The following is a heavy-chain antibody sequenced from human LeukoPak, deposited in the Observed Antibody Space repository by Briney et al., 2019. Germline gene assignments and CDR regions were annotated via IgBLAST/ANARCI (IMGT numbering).Heavy chain of an antibody. J-gene: IGHJ4*02. D-gene: IGHD6-19*01. V-gene: IGHV3-23*01. CDR3: AKNGYSSGWSNVDY. Sequence: GGSLRLSCAASGFXFSSYAISWVRQAPGKGLEWVSTIGNSGGSTYYADSVKGRFTISRDNSKNTLYLQMNSLRAEDTAVYYCAKNGYSSGWSNVDYWGQGTLVTVSS. CDR2: IGNSGGST. CDR1: GFXFSSYA.